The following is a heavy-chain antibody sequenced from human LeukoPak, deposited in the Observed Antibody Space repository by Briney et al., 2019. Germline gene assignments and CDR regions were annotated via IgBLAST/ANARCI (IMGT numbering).Heavy chain of an antibody. CDR3: ARLGRGSGWYYFDY. CDR1: GGSITSNTYY. CDR2: IYYSGST. J-gene: IGHJ4*02. V-gene: IGHV4-39*06. Sequence: SETLSLTCSVSGGSITSNTYYWGWIRQPPGKGLEWIGTIYYSGSTYYNPSLKSRVTISADTSKNQFPLKLSSVTAADTAVYYCARLGRGSGWYYFDYWGQGTLVTVSS. D-gene: IGHD6-19*01.